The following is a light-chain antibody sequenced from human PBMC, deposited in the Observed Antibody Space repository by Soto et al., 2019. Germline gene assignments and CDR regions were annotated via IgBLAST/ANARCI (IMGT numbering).Light chain of an antibody. CDR1: RNVSIY. CDR3: QQSYKMPS. CDR2: ATS. V-gene: IGKV1-39*01. J-gene: IGKJ5*01. Sequence: EIPLTQSPSSLAASVGDRLTLTCRASRNVSIYLNWYQHKPGKGPTLLIHATSNLQIGVPSRFSGSGSGTEFTLTISSLEPKDFGTYYCQQSYKMPSFGQGTRLVIK.